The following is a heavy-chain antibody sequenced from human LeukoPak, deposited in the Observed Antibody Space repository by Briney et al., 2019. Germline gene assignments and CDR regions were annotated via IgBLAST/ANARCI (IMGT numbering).Heavy chain of an antibody. CDR2: IYYSGST. CDR3: ARHGKIKSHRRHFDWLPNLFLPNFDY. Sequence: TSETLSLTCTVSGGSISSSSYYWGWIRQPPGKGLEWIGSIYYSGSTYYNPSLKSRVTISVDTSKNQFSLKLSSVTAADTAVYYCARHGKIKSHRRHFDWLPNLFLPNFDYWGQGTLVTVSS. D-gene: IGHD3-9*01. CDR1: GGSISSSSYY. J-gene: IGHJ4*02. V-gene: IGHV4-39*01.